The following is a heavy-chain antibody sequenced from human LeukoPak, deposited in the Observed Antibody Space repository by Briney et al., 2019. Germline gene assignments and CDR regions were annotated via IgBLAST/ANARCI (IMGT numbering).Heavy chain of an antibody. J-gene: IGHJ6*03. CDR1: GFTVSSNY. Sequence: GGSLRLSCAASGFTVSSNYMSWVRQAPGKGLEWVSVIYSGGRTYYADSVKGRFTISRDNSKNTLYLQMNSLRAEDTAVYYCAKARTHDKSKVVVPAAKNHKYYYYYMDVWRKGTTVTVSS. CDR3: AKARTHDKSKVVVPAAKNHKYYYYYMDV. D-gene: IGHD2-2*01. CDR2: IYSGGRT. V-gene: IGHV3-53*01.